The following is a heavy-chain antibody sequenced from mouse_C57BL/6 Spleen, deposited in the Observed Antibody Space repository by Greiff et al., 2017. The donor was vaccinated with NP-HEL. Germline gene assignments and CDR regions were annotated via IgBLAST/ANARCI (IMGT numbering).Heavy chain of an antibody. CDR1: FSTFPFSC. V-gene: IGHV1-9*01. CDR2: IFPVLFIP. J-gene: IGHJ2*01. D-gene: IGHD2-4*01. CDR3: ARSYYDYDGGFDY. Sequence: QLQPSFSELMTPVSSVQLSCQSPFSTFPFSCISCVNPLPVHGLECIGAIFPVLFIPPYNEKFKGKATFTADTSSNTAYMQLSSLTTEDSAIYYCARSYYDYDGGFDYWGQGTTLTVSS.